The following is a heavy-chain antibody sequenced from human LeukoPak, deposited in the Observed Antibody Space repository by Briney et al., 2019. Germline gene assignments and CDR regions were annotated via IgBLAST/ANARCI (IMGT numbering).Heavy chain of an antibody. CDR3: AKGVPAATDNYYYYGMDA. CDR2: INHSGST. Sequence: PSETLSLTCAVYGGSFSGYYWSWIRQPPGKGLEWIGEINHSGSTNYNPSLKSRVTISVDTSKNQFSLKLSPVTAADTAVYYCAKGVPAATDNYYYYGMDAWGQGTTVTVSS. J-gene: IGHJ6*02. V-gene: IGHV4-34*01. D-gene: IGHD2-2*01. CDR1: GGSFSGYY.